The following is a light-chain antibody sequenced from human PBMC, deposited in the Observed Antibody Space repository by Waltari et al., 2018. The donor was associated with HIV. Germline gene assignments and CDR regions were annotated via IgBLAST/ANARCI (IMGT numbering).Light chain of an antibody. V-gene: IGKV2-28*01. J-gene: IGKJ2*01. CDR2: LDS. Sequence: DIVMPQSPLSLPVTPGEPASISCRSSQSLLHSNGFNYLGWYLQKTGQSPQLLIYLDSNRAPGVPDRFSGSGSGTDFTLKISRVEAEDVGVYYCMQALQTPPAFGQGTKLEIK. CDR3: MQALQTPPA. CDR1: QSLLHSNGFNY.